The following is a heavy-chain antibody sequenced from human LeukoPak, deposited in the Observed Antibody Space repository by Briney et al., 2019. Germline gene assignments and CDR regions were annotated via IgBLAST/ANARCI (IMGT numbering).Heavy chain of an antibody. CDR2: INHRGST. Sequence: SETLSLTCAVYGVSFSGYYWSWIRQPPGKGLEWIGEINHRGSTNYNPSLKSRVTISVDTSKNQFSLKLSSVTAADTAVYYCARRAGKLWPVDYWGQGTLVTVSS. CDR1: GVSFSGYY. CDR3: ARRAGKLWPVDY. D-gene: IGHD3-16*01. V-gene: IGHV4-34*01. J-gene: IGHJ4*02.